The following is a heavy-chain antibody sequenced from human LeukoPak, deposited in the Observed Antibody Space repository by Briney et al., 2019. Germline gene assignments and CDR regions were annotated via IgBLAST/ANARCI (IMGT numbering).Heavy chain of an antibody. Sequence: GGSLRLSCAASGFTFSSYTMSWVRQAPGKGLEWVSSISGSGVSTYYAGYVKGRFTLSRDNSKNTLYLQINSLRAEDTAVYYCAKQWRGTGDAFDIWGQGTMVTVSS. D-gene: IGHD3/OR15-3a*01. V-gene: IGHV3-23*01. CDR1: GFTFSSYT. CDR2: ISGSGVST. J-gene: IGHJ3*02. CDR3: AKQWRGTGDAFDI.